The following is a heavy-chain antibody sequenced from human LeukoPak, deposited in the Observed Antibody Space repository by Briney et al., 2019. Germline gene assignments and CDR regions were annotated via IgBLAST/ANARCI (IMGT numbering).Heavy chain of an antibody. CDR1: GGSINSYY. CDR2: IYYSGST. V-gene: IGHV4-59*01. J-gene: IGHJ6*03. CDR3: ARVRDSSGYDYYYYMGV. Sequence: SETLSLTCAVSGGSINSYYWSWIRQPPGKGLEWIGYIYYSGSTNYNPSLKSRVTISVDTSKNQFSLKLSSVTAADTAVYYCARVRDSSGYDYYYYMGVWGKGTTVTVSS. D-gene: IGHD3-22*01.